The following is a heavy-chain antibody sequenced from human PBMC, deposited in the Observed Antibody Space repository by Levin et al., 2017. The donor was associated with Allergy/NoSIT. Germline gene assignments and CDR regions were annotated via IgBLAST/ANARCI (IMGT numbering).Heavy chain of an antibody. J-gene: IGHJ4*02. CDR2: IYHSGST. V-gene: IGHV4-30-2*01. D-gene: IGHD4-17*01. CDR3: ARDLVNDYGDYGGFDY. Sequence: SETLSLTCAVSGGSISSGGYSWSWIRQPPGKGLEWIGYIYHSGSTYYNPSLKSRVTISVDRSKNQFSLKLSSVTAADTAVYYCARDLVNDYGDYGGFDYWGQGTLVTVSS. CDR1: GGSISSGGYS.